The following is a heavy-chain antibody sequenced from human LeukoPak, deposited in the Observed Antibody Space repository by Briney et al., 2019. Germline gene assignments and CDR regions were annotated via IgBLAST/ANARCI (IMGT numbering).Heavy chain of an antibody. D-gene: IGHD2-15*01. J-gene: IGHJ4*02. V-gene: IGHV4-4*07. CDR3: AGGYRGGSSYADY. CDR1: GGSISSYY. CDR2: TDTSGNT. Sequence: PSETLSLTCTVSGGSISSYYWSWIRQPAGKGLEWIGRTDTSGNTNYNPSLKSRVIMSVDVSKNQFSLKLSSVTAADTAVYYCAGGYRGGSSYADYWGQGTLVTVSS.